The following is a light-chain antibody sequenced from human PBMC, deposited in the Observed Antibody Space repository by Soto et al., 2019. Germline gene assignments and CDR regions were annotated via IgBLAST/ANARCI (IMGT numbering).Light chain of an antibody. CDR1: QDISDY. J-gene: IGKJ5*01. CDR3: QQYDSSPPIT. V-gene: IGKV1-9*01. Sequence: DIQLTQSPSFLSASVGDRVTITCRASQDISDYLAWYQQRPGKAPKLLIYAASTLQSGVPSRFSGSGSGTEFTLTISGLEPEDFAVYYCQQYDSSPPITFGQGTRLEIK. CDR2: AAS.